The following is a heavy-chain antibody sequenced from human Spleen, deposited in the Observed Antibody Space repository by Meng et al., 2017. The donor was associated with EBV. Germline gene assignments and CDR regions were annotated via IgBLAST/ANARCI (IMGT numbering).Heavy chain of an antibody. D-gene: IGHD5-12*01. CDR2: IYYNGNI. CDR1: GDSIRTYY. V-gene: IGHV4-59*01. Sequence: QVQLQESGPGLVKPSETLSPTCTVSGDSIRTYYLTWIRQPPGKGLEWLGYIYYNGNINYNPSLKSRVTISVDTSKNQFSLKLSTVTAADTAIYYCARVIYSGYDAGINSWGQGTLVTVSS. J-gene: IGHJ4*02. CDR3: ARVIYSGYDAGINS.